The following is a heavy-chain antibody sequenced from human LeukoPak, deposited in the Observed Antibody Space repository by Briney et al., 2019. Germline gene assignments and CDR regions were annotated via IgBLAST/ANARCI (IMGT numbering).Heavy chain of an antibody. CDR3: VRDLTSGARFDF. J-gene: IGHJ4*01. V-gene: IGHV3-30*04. Sequence: GGSLRLSCVASGFTFTDYAVNWVRQTPGKGMEGVAIISSDGNTQSYADPLKARFTISRDNFRDTVFLELTTLRPADTGLYYCVRDLTSGARFDFWGPGTLVTVSS. D-gene: IGHD3-9*01. CDR2: ISSDGNTQ. CDR1: GFTFTDYA.